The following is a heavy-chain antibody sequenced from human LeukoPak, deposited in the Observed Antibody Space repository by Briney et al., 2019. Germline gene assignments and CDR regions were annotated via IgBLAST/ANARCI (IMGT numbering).Heavy chain of an antibody. CDR3: ARDLLRYFDWLDAFDI. CDR1: GDSVSSNSAA. Sequence: SQTLSLTCAISGDSVSSNSAAWNWIRQSPSRGLEWLGRTYYGSKWYNDYAVSVKSRITINPDTSKNQFSLQLNSVTPEDTAVYYCARDLLRYFDWLDAFDIWGQGTMVTVSS. J-gene: IGHJ3*02. CDR2: TYYGSKWYN. D-gene: IGHD3-9*01. V-gene: IGHV6-1*01.